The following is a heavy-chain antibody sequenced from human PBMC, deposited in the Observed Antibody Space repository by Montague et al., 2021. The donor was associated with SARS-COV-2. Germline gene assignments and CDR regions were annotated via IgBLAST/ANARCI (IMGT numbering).Heavy chain of an antibody. D-gene: IGHD1-26*01. CDR1: RLAFNGYA. V-gene: IGHV3-30*04. CDR2: ISHDESNH. J-gene: IGHJ4*01. CDR3: AREGYRSGSFYIDY. Sequence: SLRLSCAASRLAFNGYATHWVRQAPGKGLEWLTFISHDESNHRYADSVKGRFTISRDNSKNTLYLQMDSLRPEDTAVNYCAREGYRSGSFYIDYWGQGTLVTVSS.